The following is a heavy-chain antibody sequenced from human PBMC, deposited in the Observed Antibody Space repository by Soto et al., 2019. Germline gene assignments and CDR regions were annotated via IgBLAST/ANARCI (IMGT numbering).Heavy chain of an antibody. J-gene: IGHJ3*02. Sequence: QVQLQELGPGLVKPSETLSLTCTVSGGSVSSGSYYWSWIRQPPGKGLEWIGYIYYSGSTNYNPSLKSRVTTSVDTSKNQFSLKLSSVTAADTAVYYCARDLSLDIWGQGTMVTVSS. V-gene: IGHV4-61*01. CDR3: ARDLSLDI. CDR1: GGSVSSGSYY. D-gene: IGHD3-16*02. CDR2: IYYSGST.